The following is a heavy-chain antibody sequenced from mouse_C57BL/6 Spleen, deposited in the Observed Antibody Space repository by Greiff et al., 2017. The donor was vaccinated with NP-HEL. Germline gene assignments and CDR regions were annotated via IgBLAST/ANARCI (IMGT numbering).Heavy chain of an antibody. CDR1: GYAFSSYW. CDR3: ARGDSSSYSDY. V-gene: IGHV1-80*01. CDR2: IYPGDGDT. Sequence: VQLQQSGAELVKPGASVKISCKASGYAFSSYWMNWVKQRPGKGLEWIGQIYPGDGDTNYNGKFKGKATLTADKSSSTAYMQLSSLTSEDSAVYFCARGDSSSYSDYWGQGTTLTVSS. D-gene: IGHD1-1*01. J-gene: IGHJ2*01.